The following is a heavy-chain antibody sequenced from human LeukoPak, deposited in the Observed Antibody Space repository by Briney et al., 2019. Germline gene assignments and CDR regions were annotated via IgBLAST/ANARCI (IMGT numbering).Heavy chain of an antibody. Sequence: VAVISYDGSNKYYADSVKGRFTISRDNSKNTLYLQMNSLRAEDTAVYYCARVGGGWYVYYGMDVWGQGTTVTVSS. CDR2: ISYDGSNK. CDR3: ARVGGGWYVYYGMDV. D-gene: IGHD6-19*01. J-gene: IGHJ6*02. V-gene: IGHV3-30*01.